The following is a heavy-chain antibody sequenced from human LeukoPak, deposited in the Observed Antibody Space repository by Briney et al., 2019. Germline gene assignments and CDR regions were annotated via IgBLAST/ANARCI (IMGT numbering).Heavy chain of an antibody. J-gene: IGHJ3*02. CDR1: GGSVSSYY. CDR2: IYTSGST. D-gene: IGHD2/OR15-2a*01. CDR3: ARTYYEDDAFDI. V-gene: IGHV4-4*07. Sequence: SEALSLTCTVSGGSVSSYYWSWIRQPAGKGLEWIGRIYTSGSTNYNPSLKSRVTMSVDTSKNQFSLKLSSVTAADTAVYYCARTYYEDDAFDIWGQGTMVTVSS.